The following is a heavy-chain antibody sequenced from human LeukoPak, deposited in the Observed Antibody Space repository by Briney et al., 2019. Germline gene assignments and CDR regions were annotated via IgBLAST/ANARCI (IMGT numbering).Heavy chain of an antibody. CDR3: ARGKNIVVVTGTLTIFDY. D-gene: IGHD2-21*02. CDR1: GGSISTYY. J-gene: IGHJ4*02. Sequence: SETLSLTCTVSGGSISTYYWSWIRQPPRKGLEWIGYIYYSGSTNYNPSLKSRVTISVDTSKNQFSLKLSSVTAADTAVYYCARGKNIVVVTGTLTIFDYWGQGTLVTVSS. V-gene: IGHV4-59*12. CDR2: IYYSGST.